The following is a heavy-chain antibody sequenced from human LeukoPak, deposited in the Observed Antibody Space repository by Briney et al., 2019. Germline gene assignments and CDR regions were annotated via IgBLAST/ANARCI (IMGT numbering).Heavy chain of an antibody. Sequence: AGALQISSHGSGYSFTSYWKGWVRQMPGKGLEWMGIIYPGDSDTRYSASFQGQVTISTDKSISTPYLQWSSLKASDTAMYYCARRRGYGGKGHDAFDICGQGTMVTVSS. J-gene: IGHJ3*02. CDR1: GYSFTSYW. V-gene: IGHV5-51*01. CDR3: ARRRGYGGKGHDAFDI. CDR2: IYPGDSDT. D-gene: IGHD4-23*01.